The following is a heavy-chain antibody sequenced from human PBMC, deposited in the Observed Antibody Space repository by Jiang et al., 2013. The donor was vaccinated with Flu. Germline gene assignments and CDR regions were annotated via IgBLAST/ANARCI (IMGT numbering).Heavy chain of an antibody. CDR3: AHTEVADSSSWYPRGAFDI. J-gene: IGHJ3*02. D-gene: IGHD6-13*01. V-gene: IGHV2-5*01. CDR2: K. Sequence: KRYSPSLKSRLTITKDTSKNQVVLTMTNMDPVDTATYYCAHTEVADSSSWYPRGAFDIWGQGTMVTVSS.